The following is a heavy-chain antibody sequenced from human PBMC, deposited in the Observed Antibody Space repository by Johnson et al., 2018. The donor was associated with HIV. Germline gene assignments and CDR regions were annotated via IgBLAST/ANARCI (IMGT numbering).Heavy chain of an antibody. CDR2: ISYDGSNK. V-gene: IGHV3-30*04. CDR1: GFTFSSYA. Sequence: QVQLVESGGGVVQPGRSLRLSCAASGFTFSSYAMHWVRQAPGKGLEWVAVISYDGSNKYYADSVKGLFTISRDNSKNTLYLQMNSLRAEDTAVYYCAKEYSSPYGDYDGDAFDIWGQGTMVTVSS. D-gene: IGHD4-17*01. CDR3: AKEYSSPYGDYDGDAFDI. J-gene: IGHJ3*02.